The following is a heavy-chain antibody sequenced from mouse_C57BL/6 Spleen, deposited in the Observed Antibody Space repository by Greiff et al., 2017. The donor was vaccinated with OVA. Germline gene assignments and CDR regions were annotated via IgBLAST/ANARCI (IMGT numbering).Heavy chain of an antibody. J-gene: IGHJ2*01. V-gene: IGHV1-64*01. CDR3: ARRGNYVYFDY. CDR1: GYTFTSYW. Sequence: QVQLHQPGAELVKPGASVKLSCKASGYTFTSYWMHWVKQRPGQGLEWIGMIHPNSGSTNYNEKFKSKATLTVDKSSSTAYMQLSSLTSEDSAVYYCARRGNYVYFDYWGQGTTLTVSS. D-gene: IGHD2-1*01. CDR2: IHPNSGST.